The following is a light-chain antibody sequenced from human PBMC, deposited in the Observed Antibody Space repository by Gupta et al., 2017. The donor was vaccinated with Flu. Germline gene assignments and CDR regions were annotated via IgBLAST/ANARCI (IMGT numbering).Light chain of an antibody. J-gene: IGLJ1*01. V-gene: IGLV2-11*01. Sequence: QSALTQPRSVSGSPGQSVTISCTGTSSDVGAYNYVSWYQQRPGKAPKLMIYDVNKRPAGVPARFSGSKSGNTASLTISGLQAEDEADYYCCSDAGSAFYVFGTGTKVTVL. CDR2: DVN. CDR1: SSDVGAYNY. CDR3: CSDAGSAFYV.